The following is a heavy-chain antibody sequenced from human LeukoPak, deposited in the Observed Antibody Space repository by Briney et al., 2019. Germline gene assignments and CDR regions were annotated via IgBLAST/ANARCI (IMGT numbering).Heavy chain of an antibody. CDR2: IFTDGRTT. CDR1: EFNFFSYG. CDR3: ARELPREVTLDY. J-gene: IGHJ4*01. V-gene: IGHV3-74*01. Sequence: PGGSLRLSCVASEFNFFSYGMQWGRQAPGKGLVGVSRIFTDGRTTSYADSVKGRFTISRDNAKNTLYLQMNSLRAEDTAVYYCARELPREVTLDYWGQGTLVTVSP. D-gene: IGHD2-21*02.